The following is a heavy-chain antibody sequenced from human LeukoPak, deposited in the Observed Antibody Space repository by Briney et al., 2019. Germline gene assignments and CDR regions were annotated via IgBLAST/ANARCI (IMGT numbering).Heavy chain of an antibody. CDR2: IYYSGST. CDR3: ARAPPGEYDFWSGYLDY. D-gene: IGHD3-3*01. CDR1: GGSISSYY. Sequence: SETLSLTCTVSGGSISSYYWSWIRQPPGKGLEWIGYIYYSGSTNYNPSLKSRVTISVNTSKNQFSLKLSSVTAADTAVYYCARAPPGEYDFWSGYLDYWGQGTLVTVSS. V-gene: IGHV4-59*01. J-gene: IGHJ4*02.